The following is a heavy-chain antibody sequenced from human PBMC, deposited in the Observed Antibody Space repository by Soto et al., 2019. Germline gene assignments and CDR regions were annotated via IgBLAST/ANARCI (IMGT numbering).Heavy chain of an antibody. CDR1: GYSFTSYW. CDR2: IYPGDSDT. V-gene: IGHV5-51*01. J-gene: IGHJ4*02. CDR3: ARHQGIQLWSSYIDY. D-gene: IGHD5-18*01. Sequence: PGESLKISCKGSGYSFTSYWIGWVRQMPGKGLEWMGIIYPGDSDTRYSPSFQGQVTISADKSISTAYLQWSSLKASDTAMYYCARHQGIQLWSSYIDYWGQGTLVTVSS.